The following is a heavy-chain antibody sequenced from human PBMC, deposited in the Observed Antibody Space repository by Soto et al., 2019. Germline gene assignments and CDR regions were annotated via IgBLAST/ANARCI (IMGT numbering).Heavy chain of an antibody. CDR1: GFTFNGYW. D-gene: IGHD7-27*01. V-gene: IGHV3-74*01. CDR3: ASSLLTPFDY. J-gene: IGHJ4*02. CDR2: INSDGSST. Sequence: HPGGSLRLSCAASGFTFNGYWMSWVRQAPGKGLVWVSRINSDGSSTSFADSVKGRFTISRDNAKNTLYLQMNSLRAEDTAVYYCASSLLTPFDYWGQGTLVTVSS.